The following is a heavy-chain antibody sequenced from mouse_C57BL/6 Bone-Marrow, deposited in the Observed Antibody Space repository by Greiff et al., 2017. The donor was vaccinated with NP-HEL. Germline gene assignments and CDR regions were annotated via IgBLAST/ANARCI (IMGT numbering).Heavy chain of an antibody. V-gene: IGHV1-82*01. CDR1: GYAFSSSW. D-gene: IGHD2-3*01. J-gene: IGHJ4*01. Sequence: QVQLQQSGPELVKPGASVKISCKASGYAFSSSWMNWVKQRPGKGLEWIGRIYPGDGDTNYNGKFKGKATLTADKSSSTAYMQLSSLTSEDSAVYFCARGGNDGYYEGENAMDYWGQGTSVTVSS. CDR2: IYPGDGDT. CDR3: ARGGNDGYYEGENAMDY.